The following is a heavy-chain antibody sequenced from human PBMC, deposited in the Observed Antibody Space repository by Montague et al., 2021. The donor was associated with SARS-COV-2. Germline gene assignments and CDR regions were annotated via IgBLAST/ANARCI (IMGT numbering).Heavy chain of an antibody. CDR2: INNSGST. CDR1: GDSIGGYY. CDR3: ARGRIEVSMIVVVLTGASYYMDV. Sequence: SETLSLTCTVSGDSIGGYYWSWIRQPPGKGLEWIGEINNSGSTNYNPSLKSRVTISVDTSKNQFSLKLHSVTAADTAVYYCARGRIEVSMIVVVLTGASYYMDVWGKGTTVTVSS. D-gene: IGHD3-22*01. V-gene: IGHV4-34*01. J-gene: IGHJ6*03.